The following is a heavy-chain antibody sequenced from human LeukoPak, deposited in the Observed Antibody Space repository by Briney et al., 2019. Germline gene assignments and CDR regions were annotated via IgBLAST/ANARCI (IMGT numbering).Heavy chain of an antibody. J-gene: IGHJ6*02. D-gene: IGHD6-19*01. Sequence: QSGGSLRLSCAASGFTFSSYGMHWVRQAPGKGLEWVAVISYDGSNKYYADSVKGRFTISRDNSKNTLYLQMNSLRAEDTAVYYCAKDRAGYSSGWYVADYGMDVWGQGTTVTVSS. CDR1: GFTFSSYG. V-gene: IGHV3-30*18. CDR2: ISYDGSNK. CDR3: AKDRAGYSSGWYVADYGMDV.